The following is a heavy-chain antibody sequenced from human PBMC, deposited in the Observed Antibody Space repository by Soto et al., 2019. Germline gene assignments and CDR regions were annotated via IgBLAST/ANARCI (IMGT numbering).Heavy chain of an antibody. V-gene: IGHV3-23*01. CDR1: GFTFSSYA. CDR3: AILGFGPDYGDATPSWYFDL. CDR2: ISGSGGST. Sequence: EVQLLESGGGLVQPGGSLRLSCAASGFTFSSYAMSWVRQAPGKGLEWVSAISGSGGSTYYADSVKGRFTISRDNSKNTLYLQMNSLRAEDTAVYYCAILGFGPDYGDATPSWYFDLWGRGTLVTVSS. J-gene: IGHJ2*01. D-gene: IGHD4-17*01.